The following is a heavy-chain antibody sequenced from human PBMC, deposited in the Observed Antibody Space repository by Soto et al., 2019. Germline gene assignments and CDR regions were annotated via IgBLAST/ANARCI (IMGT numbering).Heavy chain of an antibody. D-gene: IGHD1-26*01. V-gene: IGHV5-51*01. J-gene: IGHJ3*02. CDR3: AKTLVGGGALDI. Sequence: EVQLVQSGAEVKKPGESLKISCKGSGYSFGNFWIAWVRQMPGKGLEWMGIVYPDDSDIRYSPSFQGQVPISADKSVSTPYLHLSTLRASDTAIYYCAKTLVGGGALDIWGQGTVVTVSS. CDR2: VYPDDSDI. CDR1: GYSFGNFW.